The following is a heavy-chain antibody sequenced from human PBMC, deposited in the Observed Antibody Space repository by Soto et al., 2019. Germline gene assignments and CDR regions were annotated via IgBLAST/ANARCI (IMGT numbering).Heavy chain of an antibody. CDR1: GYTFTSYG. CDR2: INTYSATT. CDR3: ARGKGGAFDF. V-gene: IGHV1-18*01. D-gene: IGHD3-16*01. J-gene: IGHJ3*01. Sequence: QVQLVQSGAEVKKPGASVKVSCKASGYTFTSYGVSWVRQAPGQGLEWMGWINTYSATTNYAQKLQGRVTMTTDTSTTTAYMELRSLRSDDTAVYYCARGKGGAFDFWGQGKMVTVSS.